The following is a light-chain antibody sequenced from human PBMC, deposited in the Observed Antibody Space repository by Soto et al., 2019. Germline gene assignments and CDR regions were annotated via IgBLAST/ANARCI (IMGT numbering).Light chain of an antibody. CDR3: QQYRASPVT. J-gene: IGKJ4*01. Sequence: EIVLTQSPGTLSLSPGERATLSCRASQTINTNYLAWYHQRPGQAPRLLIYGVSTRATGIPDRFSGSGSGTDFTLTISRLDPEDFAVYYCQQYRASPVTFGGGTKVEIK. CDR1: QTINTNY. CDR2: GVS. V-gene: IGKV3-20*01.